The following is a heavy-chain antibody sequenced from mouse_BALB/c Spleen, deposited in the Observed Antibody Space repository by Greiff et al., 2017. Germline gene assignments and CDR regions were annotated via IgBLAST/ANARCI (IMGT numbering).Heavy chain of an antibody. J-gene: IGHJ3*01. CDR3: ARGRGFAY. V-gene: IGHV5-12-1*01. Sequence: EVMVVESGGGLVKPGGSLKLSCAASGFAFSSYDMSWVRQTPEKRLEWVAYISSGGGSTYYPDTVKGRFTISRDNAKNTLYLQMSSLKSEDTAMYYCARGRGFAYWGQGTLVTVSA. CDR1: GFAFSSYD. CDR2: ISSGGGST.